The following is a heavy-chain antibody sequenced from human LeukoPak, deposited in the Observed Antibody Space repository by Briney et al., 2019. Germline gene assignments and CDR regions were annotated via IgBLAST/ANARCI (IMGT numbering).Heavy chain of an antibody. J-gene: IGHJ4*02. V-gene: IGHV3-30*02. D-gene: IGHD3/OR15-3a*01. CDR3: AKSIIAGTGIFDY. Sequence: WVRQXPXXGLEWVAFIRYDGSNEYYADSVKGRFTISRDNSKKRLYLQMNSLRIEDTAVYFCAKSIIAGTGIFDYWGQGTLVTVSS. CDR2: IRYDGSNE.